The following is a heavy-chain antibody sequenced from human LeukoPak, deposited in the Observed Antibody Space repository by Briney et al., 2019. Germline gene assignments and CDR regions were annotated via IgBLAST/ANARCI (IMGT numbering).Heavy chain of an antibody. CDR1: GGSISSYY. CDR3: AHFYGSGTYYKAY. CDR2: IYYSGST. V-gene: IGHV4-59*01. Sequence: SETLSLTCTGSGGSISSYYWSWLRQPPGKGLEWIGYIYYSGSTNYNPSLKSRVTISVDPSKNQFSLKLNSVTAADTAVYYCAHFYGSGTYYKAYGGQGTLVTVSS. D-gene: IGHD3-10*01. J-gene: IGHJ4*02.